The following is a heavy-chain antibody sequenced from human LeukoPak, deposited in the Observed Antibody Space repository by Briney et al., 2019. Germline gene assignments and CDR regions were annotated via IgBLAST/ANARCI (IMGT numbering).Heavy chain of an antibody. D-gene: IGHD3-10*01. J-gene: IGHJ6*03. CDR3: ARVFDSGSQAYFYYMDV. CDR1: GGSISSYY. Sequence: SETLSLTCTVSGGSISSYYWSWVRQPPGKGLEWIGFVYYTGSTNYSPSLKSRVTMSVDTSKNQFSLKVSSVTAADTAVYYCARVFDSGSQAYFYYMDVWGKGTTVTISS. V-gene: IGHV4-59*01. CDR2: VYYTGST.